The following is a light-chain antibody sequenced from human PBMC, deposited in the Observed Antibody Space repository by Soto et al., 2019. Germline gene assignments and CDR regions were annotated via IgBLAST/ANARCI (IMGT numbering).Light chain of an antibody. CDR3: MQLLHTAPRP. J-gene: IGKJ2*01. V-gene: IGKV2-28*01. CDR1: QSLLHSNGYNY. Sequence: EIVMTQSPLSLPVTPGEPASISCRSSQSLLHSNGYNYLNWYLQKPGQSTQLLIYLGSYRASGVPDRFSGSGSGTDFTLKISRVDAEDVGGVYYCMQLLHTAPRPSGQGTKLDFK. CDR2: LGS.